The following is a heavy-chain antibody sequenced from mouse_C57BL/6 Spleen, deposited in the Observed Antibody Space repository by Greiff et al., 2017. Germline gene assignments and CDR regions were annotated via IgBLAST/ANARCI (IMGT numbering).Heavy chain of an antibody. CDR2: IRLKTDNYAT. CDR1: GFNFSNYW. V-gene: IGHV6-3*01. Sequence: EVKLQESGGGLVQPGGSMKLSCVASGFNFSNYWMHWVRQSPEKGLEWVAQIRLKTDNYATHYAESGKGRFTISRDDSNSSVHLQMNNLRAENTGMYYCTYYGSTLDYWGQGTTLTVSS. J-gene: IGHJ2*01. D-gene: IGHD1-1*01. CDR3: TYYGSTLDY.